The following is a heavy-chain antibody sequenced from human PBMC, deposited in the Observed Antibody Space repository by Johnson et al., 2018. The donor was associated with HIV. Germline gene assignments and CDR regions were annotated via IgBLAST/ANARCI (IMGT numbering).Heavy chain of an antibody. Sequence: QVQLVESGGGVVQPGRSLRLSCAASGFTFSSYAMHWVRQAPGKGLEWVAVISYDGSNKYYADSVKGRFTISRENAKNSLYLQMNSMRAGDTAVYYCARAGYCSGGSCYSGVDAFDIWGQGTMVTVSS. V-gene: IGHV3-30*14. J-gene: IGHJ3*02. CDR3: ARAGYCSGGSCYSGVDAFDI. CDR1: GFTFSSYA. CDR2: ISYDGSNK. D-gene: IGHD2-15*01.